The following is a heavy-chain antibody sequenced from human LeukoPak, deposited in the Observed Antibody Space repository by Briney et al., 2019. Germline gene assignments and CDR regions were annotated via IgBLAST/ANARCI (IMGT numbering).Heavy chain of an antibody. CDR3: ARVTSSGSYWIVYYGMDV. J-gene: IGHJ6*02. CDR1: GGSISSYY. Sequence: SETLSLTCTVSGGSISSYYWSWIRQPPGKGLEWIGYIYYSGSPNYNPSLKSRVTISVHTSKNQFSLKLSSVTATDTAVYYCARVTSSGSYWIVYYGMDVWGQGTTVTVSS. D-gene: IGHD1-26*01. CDR2: IYYSGSP. V-gene: IGHV4-59*01.